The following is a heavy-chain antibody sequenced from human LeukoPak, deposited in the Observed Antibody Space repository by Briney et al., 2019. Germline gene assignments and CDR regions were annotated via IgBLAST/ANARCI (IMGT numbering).Heavy chain of an antibody. CDR1: GYSISSGYY. J-gene: IGHJ5*02. CDR3: ARDVGNIVVVVAAIENWFDP. V-gene: IGHV4-38-2*02. Sequence: SETLSLTCTVSGYSISSGYYWGWIRQPPGKGLEWIGSIYHSGSTYYNPSLKSRVTISVDTSKNQFSLKLSSVTAADTAVYYWARDVGNIVVVVAAIENWFDPWGQGTLVTVSS. D-gene: IGHD2-15*01. CDR2: IYHSGST.